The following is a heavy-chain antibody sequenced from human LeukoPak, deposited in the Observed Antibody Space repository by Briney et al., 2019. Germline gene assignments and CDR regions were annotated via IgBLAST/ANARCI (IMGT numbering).Heavy chain of an antibody. V-gene: IGHV3-30*18. CDR1: GFTFSSYG. Sequence: PGGSLRLSCAASGFTFSSYGMHWVRQAPGKGLEWVAVISYDGSNKYYADSVKGRFTISRDNSKNTLYLQMNSLRAEDTAVYYCAKGDGVQLWLFDYWGQGTLVTVSS. J-gene: IGHJ4*02. CDR2: ISYDGSNK. D-gene: IGHD5-18*01. CDR3: AKGDGVQLWLFDY.